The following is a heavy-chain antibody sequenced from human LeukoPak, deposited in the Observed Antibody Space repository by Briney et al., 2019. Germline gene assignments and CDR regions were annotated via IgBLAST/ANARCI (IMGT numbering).Heavy chain of an antibody. D-gene: IGHD3-3*01. CDR1: GGSISSYY. V-gene: IGHV4-59*01. CDR3: ARDFYHDFWSGYSSRGYYYYMDV. Sequence: PSETLSLTCTVSGGSISSYYWSWIRQPPGKGLEWIGYIYCSGSTNYNPSLKSRVTISVDTSKNQFSLKLSSVTAADTAVYYCARDFYHDFWSGYSSRGYYYYMDVWGKGTTVTVSS. J-gene: IGHJ6*03. CDR2: IYCSGST.